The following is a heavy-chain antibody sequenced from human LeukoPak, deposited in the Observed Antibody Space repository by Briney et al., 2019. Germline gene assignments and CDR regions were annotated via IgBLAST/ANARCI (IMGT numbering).Heavy chain of an antibody. V-gene: IGHV3-21*01. CDR2: ISSSSSYI. Sequence: GGSLRLSCAASGFTFSSYSMNWVRQAPGKGLEWVSSISSSSSYIYYADSVKGRFTISRDNAKNSLYMQMNRLRAGDTAVFYCARELLSQYYYYGMDVWGQGTTVTVSS. J-gene: IGHJ6*02. D-gene: IGHD3-10*01. CDR1: GFTFSSYS. CDR3: ARELLSQYYYYGMDV.